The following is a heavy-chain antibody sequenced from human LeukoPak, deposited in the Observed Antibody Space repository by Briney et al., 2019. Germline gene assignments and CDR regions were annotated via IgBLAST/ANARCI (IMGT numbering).Heavy chain of an antibody. Sequence: GGSLRLSCAASGSTFSSYRMNWVRRAPGKGLEWVSSISSSSSYIYYADSVKGRFTISRDNAKNSLYLQMNSLRAEDTAVYYCARDLAAVAGPHWYFDLWGRGTLVTVSS. CDR3: ARDLAAVAGPHWYFDL. D-gene: IGHD6-19*01. V-gene: IGHV3-21*01. CDR2: ISSSSSYI. CDR1: GSTFSSYR. J-gene: IGHJ2*01.